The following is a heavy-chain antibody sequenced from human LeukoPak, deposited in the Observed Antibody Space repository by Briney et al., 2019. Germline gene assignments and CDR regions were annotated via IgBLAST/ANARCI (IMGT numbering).Heavy chain of an antibody. CDR3: ARGWTLKTPLGRVAGTSSRRGRYFDY. CDR2: IYYNGIT. D-gene: IGHD6-19*01. CDR1: GYSISSGYY. Sequence: SETLSLTCTVSGYSISSGYYWAWIRQPPGKALEWIGSIYYNGITHYNPSLESRVAISIDTSRNEFSLNLISVTAAETSVYYCARGWTLKTPLGRVAGTSSRRGRYFDYWGQGTLVTVSS. J-gene: IGHJ4*01. V-gene: IGHV4-38-2*02.